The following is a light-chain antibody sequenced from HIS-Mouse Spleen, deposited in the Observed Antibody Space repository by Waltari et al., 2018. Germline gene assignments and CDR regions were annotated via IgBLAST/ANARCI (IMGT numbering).Light chain of an antibody. CDR1: QSISSW. CDR2: KAS. V-gene: IGKV1-5*03. J-gene: IGKJ3*01. CDR3: QQYNSCFT. Sequence: DIQMTQSPSTLSASVGDRVTITCRANQSISSWLAWYQQKPGKAPKLLIYKASSLESGVPSRFSGSGSGTEFTLTISSLQPDDFATYYCQQYNSCFTFGPGTKVDIK.